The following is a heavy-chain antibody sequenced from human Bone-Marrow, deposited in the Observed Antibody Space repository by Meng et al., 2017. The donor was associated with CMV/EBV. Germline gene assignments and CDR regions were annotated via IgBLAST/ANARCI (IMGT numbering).Heavy chain of an antibody. J-gene: IGHJ5*02. CDR3: ARDSIYGSGSPWFDP. Sequence: SGFTFDYYGMSWVRQATGKGLEWVSGINWNGGSTGYADSVKGRFTISRDNAKNSLYLQMNSLRAEDTALYYCARDSIYGSGSPWFDPWGQGTLVTVSS. CDR1: GFTFDYYG. V-gene: IGHV3-20*03. CDR2: INWNGGST. D-gene: IGHD3-10*01.